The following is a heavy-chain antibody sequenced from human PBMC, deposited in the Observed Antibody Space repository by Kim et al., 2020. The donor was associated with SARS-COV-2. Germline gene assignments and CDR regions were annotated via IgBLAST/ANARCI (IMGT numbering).Heavy chain of an antibody. J-gene: IGHJ6*03. D-gene: IGHD6-13*01. CDR1: GGTFSSYA. Sequence: SVKVSCKASGGTFSSYAISWVRQAPGQGLEWMGRIIPIVGIASYAQKFQGRVTITADKSTSTAYMELSSLRSEDTAVYYCARGAAAAGYYMDVWGKGTT. V-gene: IGHV1-69*04. CDR3: ARGAAAAGYYMDV. CDR2: IIPIVGIA.